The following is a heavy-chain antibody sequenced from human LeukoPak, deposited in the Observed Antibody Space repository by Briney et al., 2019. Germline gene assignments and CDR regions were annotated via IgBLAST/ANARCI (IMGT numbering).Heavy chain of an antibody. V-gene: IGHV4-4*07. CDR1: DGSISDYY. CDR3: AREVRFLDTYYYYMDV. J-gene: IGHJ6*03. CDR2: IYARGGT. Sequence: SETLSLTCTVSDGSISDYYWSRIRQSAEKGLEWIGRIYARGGTNYNPPLRSRVAISMDTSKNQFSLKMNSVTAADTAVYYCAREVRFLDTYYYYMDVWGKGTTVTVSS. D-gene: IGHD3-3*01.